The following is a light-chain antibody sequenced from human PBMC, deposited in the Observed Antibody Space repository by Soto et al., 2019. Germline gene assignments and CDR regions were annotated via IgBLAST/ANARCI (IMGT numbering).Light chain of an antibody. CDR2: AAS. Sequence: DLQMTQSPSSLSASVGDRVTITCRASQTISTYLNWYQQKPGEAPKLLIYAASKLQSGVPSRFSGSGSGTDFTLMISSLQPEDFATYYCQQSHGIPYTFGQGTKLENK. CDR3: QQSHGIPYT. V-gene: IGKV1-39*01. J-gene: IGKJ2*01. CDR1: QTISTY.